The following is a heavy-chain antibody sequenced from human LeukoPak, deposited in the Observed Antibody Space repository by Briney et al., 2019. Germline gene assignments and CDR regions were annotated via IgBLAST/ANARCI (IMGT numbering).Heavy chain of an antibody. CDR2: IFYSGST. CDR3: ARHPLTFRELIALDY. D-gene: IGHD3-16*02. V-gene: IGHV4-59*01. Sequence: SETLSLTCTVSVGSISSYYWCWIRQPPGKGLEWIGYIFYSGSTNYNPSLKSRVTMSVDTSKNQFSLTLISVTAADTAVYYCARHPLTFRELIALDYWGQGNLVTVSS. J-gene: IGHJ4*02. CDR1: VGSISSYY.